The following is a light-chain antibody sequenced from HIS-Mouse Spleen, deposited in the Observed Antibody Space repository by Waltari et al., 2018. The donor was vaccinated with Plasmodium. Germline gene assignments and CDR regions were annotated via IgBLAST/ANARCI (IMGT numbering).Light chain of an antibody. CDR1: SRDVGGYNL. V-gene: IGLV2-23*01. J-gene: IGLJ3*02. CDR2: EGS. CDR3: CSYAGSSTWV. Sequence: QSALTQPASVSGSPGQSITISCTGTSRDVGGYNLVSWYQQHPGKAPKSMIYEGSKRPSGVSNRFSGSKSGNTASLTISGLQAEDEADYYCCSYAGSSTWVFGGGTKLTVL.